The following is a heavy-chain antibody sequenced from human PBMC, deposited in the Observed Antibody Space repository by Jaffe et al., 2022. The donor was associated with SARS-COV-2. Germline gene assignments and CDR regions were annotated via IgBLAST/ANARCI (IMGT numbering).Heavy chain of an antibody. J-gene: IGHJ5*02. CDR1: GFTFSSYA. Sequence: QVQLVESGGGVVQPGRSLRLSCAASGFTFSSYAMHWVRQAPGKGLEWVAVISYDGSNKYYADSVKGRFTISRDNSKNTLYLQMNSLRAEDTAVYYCARDLGVGLILGWFDPWGQGTLVTVSS. V-gene: IGHV3-30*04. D-gene: IGHD2-15*01. CDR3: ARDLGVGLILGWFDP. CDR2: ISYDGSNK.